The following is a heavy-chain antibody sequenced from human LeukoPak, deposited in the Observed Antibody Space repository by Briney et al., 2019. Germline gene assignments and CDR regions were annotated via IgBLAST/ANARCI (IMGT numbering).Heavy chain of an antibody. CDR2: IIPIFGTA. CDR1: GGTFSSYA. Sequence: GASVKVSCKASGGTFSSYAISWVRQAPGQGLEWMGGIIPIFGTANYAQKFQGRVTITADESTSTAYMELSSLRSEDTAVYYCARGIAAGGRRGYFDYWGQGTLVTVSS. CDR3: ARGIAAGGRRGYFDY. D-gene: IGHD6-13*01. V-gene: IGHV1-69*13. J-gene: IGHJ4*02.